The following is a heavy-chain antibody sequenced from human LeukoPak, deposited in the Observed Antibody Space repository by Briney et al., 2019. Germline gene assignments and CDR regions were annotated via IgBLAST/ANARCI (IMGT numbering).Heavy chain of an antibody. D-gene: IGHD1-26*01. Sequence: SETLSLTCAVSGGSISSGGYSWSWIQQPPGKGLEWIGYIYHSGSTYYNPSLKSRVTISVDRSKNQFSLKLSSVTAADTAVYYCARGSYGSFDYWGQGTLVTVSS. J-gene: IGHJ4*02. V-gene: IGHV4-30-2*01. CDR2: IYHSGST. CDR1: GGSISSGGYS. CDR3: ARGSYGSFDY.